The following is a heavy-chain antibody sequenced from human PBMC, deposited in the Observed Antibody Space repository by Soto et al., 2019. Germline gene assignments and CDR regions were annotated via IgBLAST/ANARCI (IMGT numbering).Heavy chain of an antibody. CDR2: INHSGST. CDR3: ARLQGYSGYDSSYYYYYGMDV. J-gene: IGHJ6*02. Sequence: SETLSLTCAVYGGSFSGYYWSWMRQPPGNGLEWIGEINHSGSTNYNPSLKSRVTISVDTSKNQFSLKLSSVTAADTAVYYCARLQGYSGYDSSYYYYYGMDVWGQGTTVTVSS. CDR1: GGSFSGYY. V-gene: IGHV4-34*01. D-gene: IGHD5-12*01.